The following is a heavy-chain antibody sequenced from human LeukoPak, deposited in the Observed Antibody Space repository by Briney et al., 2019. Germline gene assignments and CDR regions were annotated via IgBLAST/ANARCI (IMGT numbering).Heavy chain of an antibody. Sequence: SETLSLTCTVSGGSISSGNYYWSWIRQPPGKGLEWIGYIYYSGSTNYNPSLKSRVTISVDTSKNQFSLKLTSVTAADTAVYYCARGVNSGYFDYCGQGTLVAVSS. CDR3: ARGVNSGYFDY. V-gene: IGHV4-61*01. CDR1: GGSISSGNYY. D-gene: IGHD1-26*01. CDR2: IYYSGST. J-gene: IGHJ4*02.